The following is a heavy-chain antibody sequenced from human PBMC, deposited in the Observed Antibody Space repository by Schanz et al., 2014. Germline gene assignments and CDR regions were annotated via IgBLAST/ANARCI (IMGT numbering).Heavy chain of an antibody. CDR2: ISYDGSNK. Sequence: QVQLVESGGGVVQPGRSLRLSCAAYGFTLSSSAMHWVRQAPGKGLEWVAVISYDGSNKYYADSVKGRFTISRDNSKNTLYLQMNSLRAEDTAVYYCAKAEYDILTDSYSRLDPWGQGTLVTVSA. CDR3: AKAEYDILTDSYSRLDP. CDR1: GFTLSSSA. J-gene: IGHJ5*02. D-gene: IGHD3-9*01. V-gene: IGHV3-30-3*01.